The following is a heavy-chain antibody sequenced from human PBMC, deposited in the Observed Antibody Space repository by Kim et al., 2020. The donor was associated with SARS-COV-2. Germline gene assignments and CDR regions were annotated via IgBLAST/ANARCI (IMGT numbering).Heavy chain of an antibody. CDR1: GFTFSSYV. CDR2: ISCDGRNK. Sequence: GGSLRLSCAASGFTFSSYVMHWVRQAPGKGLEWVAVISCDGRNKYYADSVKGRFTISRDNSKNTLYLQMNSLRDEDTAVYYCARGLERSIDYWGAGTLGTVSS. CDR3: ARGLERSIDY. J-gene: IGHJ4*01. V-gene: IGHV3-33*08.